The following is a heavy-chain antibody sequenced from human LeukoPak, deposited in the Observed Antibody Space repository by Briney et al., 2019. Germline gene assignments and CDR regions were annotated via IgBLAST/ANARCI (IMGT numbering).Heavy chain of an antibody. CDR1: GFTFDDYG. D-gene: IGHD4-11*01. J-gene: IGHJ4*02. CDR2: INQEGTED. Sequence: PGGSLGLSCAASGFTFDDYGMSWVRQAPGKGLEWVAYINQEGTEDGYVGSVKGRFTISRDNAKNSLYLQMNNLRAEDTAVFYCARYRTYFDYWGQGTLVTVSS. CDR3: ARYRTYFDY. V-gene: IGHV3-7*01.